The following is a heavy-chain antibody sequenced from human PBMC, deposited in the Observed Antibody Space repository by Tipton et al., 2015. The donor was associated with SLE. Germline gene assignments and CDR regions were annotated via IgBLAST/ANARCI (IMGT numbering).Heavy chain of an antibody. CDR3: ARASLQQHDGGVFFDY. J-gene: IGHJ4*02. CDR1: GFTFSSYA. Sequence: RSRRLSCAASGFTFSSYAMHWVRQAPGKGLEWVAVISYDGSNKYYADSVKGRFTISRDNSKNTLYLQMNSLRAEDTAVYYCARASLQQHDGGVFFDYWGQGTLVTVSS. V-gene: IGHV3-30*04. D-gene: IGHD4-11*01. CDR2: ISYDGSNK.